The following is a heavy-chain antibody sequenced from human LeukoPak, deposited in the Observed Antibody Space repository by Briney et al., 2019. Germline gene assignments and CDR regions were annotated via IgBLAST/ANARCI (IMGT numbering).Heavy chain of an antibody. CDR2: ISPHNDNT. V-gene: IGHV1-18*01. Sequence: ASMKVSCKASGYTFSNFGISWVRQAPGQGLEWMGWISPHNDNTNYAQKLQGRVTMTKDTSTTTAYMELRSLRSDDTAIYYCARDATRSVIVGAEDGFDYWGQGTLVTVSS. J-gene: IGHJ4*02. CDR3: ARDATRSVIVGAEDGFDY. D-gene: IGHD1-26*01. CDR1: GYTFSNFG.